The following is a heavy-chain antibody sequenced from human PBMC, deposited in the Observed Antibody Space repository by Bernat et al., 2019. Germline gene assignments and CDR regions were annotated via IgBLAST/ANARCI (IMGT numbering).Heavy chain of an antibody. Sequence: QVQLVQSGAEVKKPGASVKVSCKASGYTFTSYGISWVRQAPGQGLEWMGRIIPILGIANYAQKFQGRVTITADKSTSTAYMERSSLRSEDTAVYYCARGSPPRTIDYWGQGTLVTVSS. V-gene: IGHV1-69*04. J-gene: IGHJ4*02. CDR3: ARGSPPRTIDY. D-gene: IGHD1-14*01. CDR2: IIPILGIA. CDR1: GYTFTSYG.